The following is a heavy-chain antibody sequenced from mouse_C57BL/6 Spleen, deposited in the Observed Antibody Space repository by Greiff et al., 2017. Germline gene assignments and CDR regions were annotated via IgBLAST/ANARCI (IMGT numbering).Heavy chain of an antibody. CDR3: ARAGTTVVAAY. Sequence: VQLQQSGPELVKPGASVKISCKASGYAFSSSWMNWVKQRPGKGLEWIGRIYPGDGDTNYNGKFKGKATLTADKSSSTAYMQLSSLTSEDSAVYFCARAGTTVVAAYWGQGTTLTVSS. V-gene: IGHV1-82*01. J-gene: IGHJ2*01. CDR1: GYAFSSSW. CDR2: IYPGDGDT. D-gene: IGHD1-1*01.